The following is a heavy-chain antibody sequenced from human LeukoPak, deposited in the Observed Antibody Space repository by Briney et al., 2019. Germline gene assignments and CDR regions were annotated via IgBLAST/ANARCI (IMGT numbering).Heavy chain of an antibody. CDR1: GFAVSNNY. V-gene: IGHV3-53*04. CDR2: IYGGGST. J-gene: IGHJ1*01. Sequence: GGSLRLSCAASGFAVSNNYMSWVRQAPGKGLEWVSIIYGGGSTYYADSVNGRYTISRHNSKNTLFLQMNSLRTEDTAVYYCARAYDSSGYWPEYFHHWGQGTLVTVSS. CDR3: ARAYDSSGYWPEYFHH. D-gene: IGHD3-22*01.